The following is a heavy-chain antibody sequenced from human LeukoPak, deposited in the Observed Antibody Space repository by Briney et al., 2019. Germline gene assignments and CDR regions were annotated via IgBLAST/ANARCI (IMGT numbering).Heavy chain of an antibody. CDR1: GGSISSYY. J-gene: IGHJ4*02. CDR2: IYYSGST. V-gene: IGHV4-59*01. Sequence: SETLSLTCTVSGGSISSYYWSWIRRPPGKGLEWIGYIYYSGSTNYNPSLKSRVTISVDTSKNQFSLKLSSVTAADTAVYYCARDGGDSTPWGFDYWGQGTLVTVSS. D-gene: IGHD7-27*01. CDR3: ARDGGDSTPWGFDY.